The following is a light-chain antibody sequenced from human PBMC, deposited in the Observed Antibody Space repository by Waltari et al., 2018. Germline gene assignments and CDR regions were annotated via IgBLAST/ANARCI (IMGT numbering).Light chain of an antibody. Sequence: QSTLTQPASLSGSRGQTIPISCTGTSSDIGGYDFVSWYQQFPGKAPKLIIYDVNSRPSGGSERFSGFKSGNTASLTISGLQTEDEAEYYCSSYTSTNTHVVFGGGTKLTVL. V-gene: IGLV2-14*03. J-gene: IGLJ2*01. CDR1: SSDIGGYDF. CDR3: SSYTSTNTHVV. CDR2: DVN.